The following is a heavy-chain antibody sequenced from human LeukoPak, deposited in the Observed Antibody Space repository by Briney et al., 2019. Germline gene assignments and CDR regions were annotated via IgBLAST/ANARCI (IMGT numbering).Heavy chain of an antibody. CDR1: GFTFSSYG. CDR3: ARDLSEAIGFGY. J-gene: IGHJ4*02. D-gene: IGHD1-14*01. CDR2: IWYDGSNT. Sequence: PGGSLRLSGAASGFTFSSYGRHWVRQAPGKGLEWVAIIWYDGSNTYYSDSVKGRFTISRDNSRDTLYLQMDSLRAEDTAVYYCARDLSEAIGFGYWGQGTLVTVS. V-gene: IGHV3-33*08.